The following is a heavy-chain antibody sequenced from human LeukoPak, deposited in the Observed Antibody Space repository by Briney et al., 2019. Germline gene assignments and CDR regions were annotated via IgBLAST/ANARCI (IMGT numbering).Heavy chain of an antibody. CDR3: ARDRFYGSGSYYF. J-gene: IGHJ4*02. D-gene: IGHD3-10*01. V-gene: IGHV4-38-2*02. CDR2: IFHSGTT. CDR1: SYSISSGFY. Sequence: SETLSLTCTVSSYSISSGFYWGWIRQPPGKGLEWIGSIFHSGTTYYNPSLKSRVTMSVDTSKNQFSLKMTSLTAADTAVYYCARDRFYGSGSYYFWGQGTLVTVSS.